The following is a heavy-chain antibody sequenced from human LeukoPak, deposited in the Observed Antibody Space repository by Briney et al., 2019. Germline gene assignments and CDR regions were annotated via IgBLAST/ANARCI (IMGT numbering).Heavy chain of an antibody. D-gene: IGHD1-26*01. CDR3: ARQSLGASGLDS. J-gene: IGHJ4*02. CDR2: VKDDGSYI. Sequence: GGSLRLSCAASGFTFSSYGMHWVRQAPGKGLDWVAVVKDDGSYISYAPSVKGRFTISRDNSKNTVVLQMNSLNVDDTAIYYCARQSLGASGLDSWGQGMLVTVSS. CDR1: GFTFSSYG. V-gene: IGHV3-30*03.